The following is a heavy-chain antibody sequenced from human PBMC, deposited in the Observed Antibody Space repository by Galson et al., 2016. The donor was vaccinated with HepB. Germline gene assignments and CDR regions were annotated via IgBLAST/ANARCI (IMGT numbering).Heavy chain of an antibody. CDR1: GGSISSSSYY. D-gene: IGHD2-15*01. CDR2: IYYSGST. Sequence: ETLSLTCTVSGGSISSSSYYWGWIRQPPGKGLEWIGTIYYSGSTYYNPSLKSRVTISVDTSKNQFSLNLSSVTAADTAVYYCARHPYCRGDTCYFPDYWGRGTLVTVSS. CDR3: ARHPYCRGDTCYFPDY. J-gene: IGHJ4*02. V-gene: IGHV4-39*01.